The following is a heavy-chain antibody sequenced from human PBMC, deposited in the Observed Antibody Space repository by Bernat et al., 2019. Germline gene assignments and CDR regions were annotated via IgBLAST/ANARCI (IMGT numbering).Heavy chain of an antibody. D-gene: IGHD5-12*01. CDR2: ISGCGSTT. CDR1: GFTFSSYA. J-gene: IGHJ4*02. Sequence: EVQMLESGGGLAQPGGSLRLSCAASGFTFSSYAMSWVRQAPGKGLEWVSAISGCGSTTYYADSVKGRFTISRDNSKNTLYLQMNSLRAEDTAVYYCAKDGWLRLTRDVYFDYWGQGTLVTVSS. V-gene: IGHV3-23*01. CDR3: AKDGWLRLTRDVYFDY.